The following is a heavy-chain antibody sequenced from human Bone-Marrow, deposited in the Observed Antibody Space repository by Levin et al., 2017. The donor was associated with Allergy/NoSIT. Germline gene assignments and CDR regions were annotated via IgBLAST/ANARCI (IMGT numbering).Heavy chain of an antibody. D-gene: IGHD3-9*01. V-gene: IGHV3-33*01. CDR3: ARGGYYDILTGYYQGWYFDL. J-gene: IGHJ2*01. CDR1: GFTFSSYG. CDR2: IWYDGSNK. Sequence: AGGSLRLSCAASGFTFSSYGMHWVRQAPGKGLEWVAVIWYDGSNKYYADSVKGRFTISRDNSKNTLYLQMNSLRAEDTAVYYCARGGYYDILTGYYQGWYFDLWGRGTLVTVSS.